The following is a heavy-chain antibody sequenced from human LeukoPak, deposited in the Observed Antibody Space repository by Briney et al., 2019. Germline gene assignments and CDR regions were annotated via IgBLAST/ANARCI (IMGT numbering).Heavy chain of an antibody. CDR3: ARVRTTAVTPEYFDL. CDR2: TYHSGST. D-gene: IGHD4-23*01. Sequence: SETLSLTCAVSGGSISSGGYSWSWIRQPPGKGLEWIGYTYHSGSTYYNPSLKSRVTISVDRSKNQFSLKLSSVTAADTAVYYCARVRTTAVTPEYFDLWGRGTLVTVSS. J-gene: IGHJ2*01. CDR1: GGSISSGGYS. V-gene: IGHV4-30-2*01.